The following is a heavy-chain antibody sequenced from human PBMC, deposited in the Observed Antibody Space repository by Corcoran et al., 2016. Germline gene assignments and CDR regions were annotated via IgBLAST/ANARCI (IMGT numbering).Heavy chain of an antibody. Sequence: QVQLVQSGAEVKKPGASVKVSCKASGYTFTSYYMHWVRQAPGQGLEWMGIINPSGGSTSYAQKFQGRVTMTRDTSTSTVYMELSSLRSEDTAGYYWARDMGRALRCLEWLSNTNGVDPWGQGTLVTVSS. CDR2: INPSGGST. CDR3: ARDMGRALRCLEWLSNTNGVDP. V-gene: IGHV1-46*01. D-gene: IGHD3-3*01. J-gene: IGHJ5*02. CDR1: GYTFTSYY.